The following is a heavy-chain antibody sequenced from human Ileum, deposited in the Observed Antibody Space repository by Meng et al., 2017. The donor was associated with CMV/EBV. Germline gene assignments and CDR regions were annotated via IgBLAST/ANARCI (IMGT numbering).Heavy chain of an antibody. J-gene: IGHJ5*02. CDR2: IHPTGTT. V-gene: IGHV4-4*07. CDR3: ARATARGVPVDL. Sequence: QLQCEGSGQRLLLPPETLSLTCTVTGGSLTSYYWTWIRQPAGKGLEWIGRIHPTGTTDDNPSLRSRVSMSLDKSKNQFSLKLTSVTAADTAVYYCARATARGVPVDLWGQGTLVTVSS. D-gene: IGHD3-10*01. CDR1: GGSLTSYY.